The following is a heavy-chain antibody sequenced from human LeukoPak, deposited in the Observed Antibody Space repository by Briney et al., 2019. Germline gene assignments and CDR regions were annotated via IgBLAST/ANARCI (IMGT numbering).Heavy chain of an antibody. CDR3: ATDILTGYHAFDC. J-gene: IGHJ4*02. Sequence: SETLSLTCTVSGGSISSSGYYWGGIRQPPGKGLEWIGSLYYSGSTYYNPSLKSRVTISVDTSKNQFSLQLSSVTAADTAFYYCATDILTGYHAFDCWGQGTLVTVSS. CDR2: LYYSGST. V-gene: IGHV4-39*01. D-gene: IGHD3-9*01. CDR1: GGSISSSGYY.